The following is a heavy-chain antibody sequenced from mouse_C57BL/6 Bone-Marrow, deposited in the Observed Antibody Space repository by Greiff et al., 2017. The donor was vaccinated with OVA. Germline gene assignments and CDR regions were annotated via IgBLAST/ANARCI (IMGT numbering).Heavy chain of an antibody. D-gene: IGHD1-1*01. J-gene: IGHJ1*03. CDR3: ARVFITTVVEGEWYFDV. V-gene: IGHV1-64*01. Sequence: QVQLKQPGAELVKPGASVKLSCKASGYTFTSYWMHWVKQRPGQGLEWIGMIHPNSGSTNYNEKFKSKATLTVDKSSSTAYMQLSSLTSEDSAVYYCARVFITTVVEGEWYFDVWGTGTTVTVSS. CDR2: IHPNSGST. CDR1: GYTFTSYW.